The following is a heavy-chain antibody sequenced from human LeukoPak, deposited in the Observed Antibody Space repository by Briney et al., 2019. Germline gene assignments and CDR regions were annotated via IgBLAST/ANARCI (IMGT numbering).Heavy chain of an antibody. CDR1: GFTFSSYA. V-gene: IGHV3-30-3*01. CDR2: ISYDGSNK. J-gene: IGHJ4*02. D-gene: IGHD3-10*01. CDR3: ASHYYYGSGTYYTSDY. Sequence: GGSLRLSCAASGFTFSSYAMYWVRQAPGKGLEWVAVISYDGSNKYYADSVKGRFTISRDNSRNTLYLQMNSLRAEDTAVYYCASHYYYGSGTYYTSDYWGQGTLVTVSS.